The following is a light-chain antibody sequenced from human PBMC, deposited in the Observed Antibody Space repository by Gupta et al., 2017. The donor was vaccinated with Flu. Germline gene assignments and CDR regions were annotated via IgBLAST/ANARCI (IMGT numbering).Light chain of an antibody. CDR1: QSLLHRNGYNY. J-gene: IGKJ1*01. CDR3: MQTLQTPRT. CDR2: LGS. Sequence: DIVMTQSPLSLPVTPGEPASISCRSSQSLLHRNGYNYLDWYLQKPGQSPQLLIYLGSNRASAVPDRFSGSGSGTDFTLKISRVEAEDVGVYYCMQTLQTPRTFGQGTKVEIK. V-gene: IGKV2-28*01.